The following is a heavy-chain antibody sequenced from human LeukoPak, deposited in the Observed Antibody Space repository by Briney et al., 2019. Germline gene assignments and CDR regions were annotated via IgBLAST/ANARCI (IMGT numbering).Heavy chain of an antibody. J-gene: IGHJ4*02. CDR3: ARLEVGDIVVVPAAETYSFDY. D-gene: IGHD2-2*01. Sequence: PSETLSLTCTVSGGSISSSSYYWGWIRQPPGKGLEWIGSIYYSGSTYYNPSLKSRVTISVDTSKNQSSLKLSSVTAADTAVYYCARLEVGDIVVVPAAETYSFDYWGQGTLVTVSS. CDR1: GGSISSSSYY. V-gene: IGHV4-39*01. CDR2: IYYSGST.